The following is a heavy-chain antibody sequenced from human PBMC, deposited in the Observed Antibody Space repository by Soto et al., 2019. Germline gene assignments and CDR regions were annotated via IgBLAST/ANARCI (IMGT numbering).Heavy chain of an antibody. D-gene: IGHD3-3*01. J-gene: IGHJ5*02. CDR1: GFTVSSNY. V-gene: IGHV3-66*01. Sequence: EVQLVESGGGLVQPGGSLRLSCAASGFTVSSNYMSWVRQAPGKGLEWVSVIYSGGSTYYADSVKGRFTISRDNSKNTLYLQMNSRRAEDTAVYYCARTSEWLHNWFDPWGQGTLVTVSS. CDR3: ARTSEWLHNWFDP. CDR2: IYSGGST.